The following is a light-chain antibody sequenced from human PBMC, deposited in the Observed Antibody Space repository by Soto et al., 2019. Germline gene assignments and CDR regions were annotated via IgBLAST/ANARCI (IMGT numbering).Light chain of an antibody. J-gene: IGLJ1*01. Sequence: QSALTQPPSVSGSPGQSVSISCTGTSSDIGTYISVSWYQQPPGTAPKLIIYAVSNRPSGVPARFSGSKSGTSASLAIAGLQAEDEGDYYCQSYDSSLSGYVFGTGTKVTVL. CDR3: QSYDSSLSGYV. CDR2: AVS. CDR1: SSDIGTYIS. V-gene: IGLV2-18*02.